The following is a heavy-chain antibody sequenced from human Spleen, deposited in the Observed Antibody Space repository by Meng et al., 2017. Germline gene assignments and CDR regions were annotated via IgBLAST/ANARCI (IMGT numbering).Heavy chain of an antibody. CDR2: ISWNSGNI. J-gene: IGHJ3*02. Sequence: GGSLRLSCAASGFTFDDYAMHWVRQAPGKGLEWVSAISWNSGNIGYADSVKGRFSISRDNAKNSLYLEMNSLRAEDTAVYYCARGGSGTDAFDIWGQGTMVTVSS. CDR3: ARGGSGTDAFDI. V-gene: IGHV3-9*01. D-gene: IGHD3-10*01. CDR1: GFTFDDYA.